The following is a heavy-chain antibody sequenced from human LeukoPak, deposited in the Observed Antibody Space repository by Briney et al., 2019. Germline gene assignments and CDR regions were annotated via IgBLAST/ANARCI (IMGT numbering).Heavy chain of an antibody. J-gene: IGHJ2*01. CDR3: ARARYFDL. CDR1: GGSFSNYY. Sequence: SETLSLTCTVSGGSFSNYYWSWIRQSPGKGLEWIGYISDIGRTDYNPFLKSGVTILLYMSKNQFSLKLSSVTAAHTAVYYCARARYFDLWGRGTLVTVSS. CDR2: ISDIGRT. V-gene: IGHV4-59*01.